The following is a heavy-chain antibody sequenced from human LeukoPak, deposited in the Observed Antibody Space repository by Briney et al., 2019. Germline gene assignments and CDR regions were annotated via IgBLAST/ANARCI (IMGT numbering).Heavy chain of an antibody. J-gene: IGHJ6*02. D-gene: IGHD3-9*01. CDR2: IYYSGST. CDR1: GGSFSSYY. V-gene: IGHV4-59*01. Sequence: SESLSLTFAVYGGSFSSYYWSWIRQPPGKGLEWIGYIYYSGSTNYNPSLKSRVTISVDTSKNQFSLKLSSVTAADTAVYYCARGLRCFDWSPYYYGMDVWGQGTTVTVSS. CDR3: ARGLRCFDWSPYYYGMDV.